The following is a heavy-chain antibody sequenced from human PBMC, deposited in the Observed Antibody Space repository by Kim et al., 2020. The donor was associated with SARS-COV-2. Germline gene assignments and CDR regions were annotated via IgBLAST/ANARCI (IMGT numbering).Heavy chain of an antibody. Sequence: GGSLRLSCAASGFTFSSYAMSWVRQAPGKGLEWVSAISGSGGSTYYADSVKGRFTISRDNSKNTLYLQMNSLRAEDTAVYYCAKDLVIRNWNDRAPNPCFDYWGQGTLVTVSS. D-gene: IGHD1-1*01. CDR1: GFTFSSYA. V-gene: IGHV3-23*01. J-gene: IGHJ4*02. CDR2: ISGSGGST. CDR3: AKDLVIRNWNDRAPNPCFDY.